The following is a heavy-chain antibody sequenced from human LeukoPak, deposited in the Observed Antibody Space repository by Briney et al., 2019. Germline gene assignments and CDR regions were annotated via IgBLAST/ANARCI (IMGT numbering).Heavy chain of an antibody. V-gene: IGHV3-49*04. J-gene: IGHJ1*01. CDR3: TRDLPAYCGGDCYGYFQH. CDR2: IRSKAYGGTT. CDR1: GFTFGDYA. Sequence: GGSLRLSCTASGFTFGDYAMSWVRQAPGKGLEWVGFIRSKAYGGTTEYAASVKGRFTISRDDSKSIAYLQMNSLKTEDTAVYYYTRDLPAYCGGDCYGYFQHWGQGTLVTVSS. D-gene: IGHD2-21*02.